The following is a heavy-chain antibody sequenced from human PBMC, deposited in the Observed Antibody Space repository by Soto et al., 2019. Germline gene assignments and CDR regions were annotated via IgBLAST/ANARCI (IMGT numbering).Heavy chain of an antibody. CDR3: AREGLSGSQPGLDL. J-gene: IGHJ5*02. CDR2: ISGSGGST. V-gene: IGHV3-23*01. CDR1: GCTFSSSA. Sequence: GSLRLACSASGCTFSSSAMSWVRQAPGKGLEWVSGISGSGGSTYYADSVKGRFTVSRDNSKNTLYLQMNSLRSEDTAVYYCAREGLSGSQPGLDLWGQGTLVTVSS. D-gene: IGHD1-26*01.